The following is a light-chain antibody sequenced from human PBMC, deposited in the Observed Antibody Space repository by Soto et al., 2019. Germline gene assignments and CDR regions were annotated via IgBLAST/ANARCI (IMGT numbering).Light chain of an antibody. CDR1: QSVSSY. CDR2: DAS. J-gene: IGKJ2*01. CDR3: QHRRNWPYT. Sequence: EIVLTQSPATLSLSPGERATLSCRVSQSVSSYLAWYQQKPGQAPRLLIYDASNRATGIPARFSGSGSGTDFTLTISSLEPEDFAVYYCQHRRNWPYTFGQGTKLEIK. V-gene: IGKV3-11*01.